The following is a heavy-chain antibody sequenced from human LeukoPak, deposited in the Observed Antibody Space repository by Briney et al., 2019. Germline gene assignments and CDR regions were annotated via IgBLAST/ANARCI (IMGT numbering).Heavy chain of an antibody. V-gene: IGHV3-23*01. CDR3: AKDNAATHYYFDY. CDR2: ISGSGGST. CDR1: GFTFSSYD. D-gene: IGHD6-13*01. Sequence: GGSLRLSCAASGFTFSSYDMSWVRQAPGKGLERVSAISGSGGSTYYADSVKGRFTISRDNSKNTLYLQMNSLRAEDTAVYYCAKDNAATHYYFDYWGQGTLVTVSS. J-gene: IGHJ4*02.